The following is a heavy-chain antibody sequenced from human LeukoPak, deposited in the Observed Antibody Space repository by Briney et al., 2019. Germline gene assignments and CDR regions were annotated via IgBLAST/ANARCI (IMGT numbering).Heavy chain of an antibody. CDR1: GFTFSNYA. V-gene: IGHV3-23*01. CDR2: ISGSDYA. D-gene: IGHD3-9*01. J-gene: IGHJ4*02. Sequence: PGGPLRLSCAASGFTFSNYAMGWVRQAPGKGLEWVSGISGSDYAYYTDSVKGRFTISRDNSKNTLYLQMNTLRAEDTAVYYCAKGVRYLDWWILDYWGQGTLVTVSS. CDR3: AKGVRYLDWWILDY.